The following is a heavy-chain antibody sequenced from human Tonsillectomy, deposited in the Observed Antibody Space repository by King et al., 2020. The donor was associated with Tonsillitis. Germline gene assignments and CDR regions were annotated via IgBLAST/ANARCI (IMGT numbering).Heavy chain of an antibody. D-gene: IGHD6-6*01. V-gene: IGHV3-48*03. CDR3: ARGEYSSPYYFDY. J-gene: IGHJ4*02. CDR2: ISSSGSTI. Sequence: VQLVESGGGLVQPGGSLRLSCAASGFTFSSYEMNWVRQAPGKGLEWVSYISSSGSTIYYADSVKGRFTISRDNAKNYLYLQMNSLRAEDTAVYYCARGEYSSPYYFDYWGQGTLVTVSS. CDR1: GFTFSSYE.